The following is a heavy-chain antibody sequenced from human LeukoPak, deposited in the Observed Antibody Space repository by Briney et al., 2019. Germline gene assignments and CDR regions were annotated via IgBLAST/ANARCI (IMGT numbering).Heavy chain of an antibody. Sequence: SETLSLTCTVSGGSISSYYWSWIRQPPGKGLEWIGYIYYSGSTNYNPSLKSRVTISVDTSKNQFSLKLSSVTAADTAVYYCARHMGLGYTYFYPYFDYGGQGTLVTVSS. J-gene: IGHJ4*01. D-gene: IGHD1-1*01. CDR1: GGSISSYY. CDR3: ARHMGLGYTYFYPYFDY. V-gene: IGHV4-59*08. CDR2: IYYSGST.